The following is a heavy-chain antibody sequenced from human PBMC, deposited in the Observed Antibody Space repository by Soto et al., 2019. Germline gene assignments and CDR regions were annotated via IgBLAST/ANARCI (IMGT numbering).Heavy chain of an antibody. CDR1: GYSFTNYY. J-gene: IGHJ4*02. V-gene: IGHV1-46*01. Sequence: ASVKVSCKASGYSFTNYYIHWVRQAPGQGLEWMGIINPSGGSTNYAQKFQGRVTITRDTSASTAYMELSSLRSEDTAVYYCARVYYDSRGYFNYPGDWGQGTLVTVS. CDR3: ARVYYDSRGYFNYPGD. CDR2: INPSGGST. D-gene: IGHD3-22*01.